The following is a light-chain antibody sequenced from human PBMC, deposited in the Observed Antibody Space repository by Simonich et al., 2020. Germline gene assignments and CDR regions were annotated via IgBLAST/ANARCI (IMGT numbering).Light chain of an antibody. CDR3: SSYTSSSTVV. V-gene: IGLV2-14*03. Sequence: QSALTQPASVSGSPGQSITISCTGTSSDVGGYNYYSWYQQHPGKAPKRIIYDVSNRPSVVSNRFSGSKSGNTASLTIAGLQAEDEADYYCSSYTSSSTVVFGGGTKLTVL. J-gene: IGLJ2*01. CDR2: DVS. CDR1: SSDVGGYNY.